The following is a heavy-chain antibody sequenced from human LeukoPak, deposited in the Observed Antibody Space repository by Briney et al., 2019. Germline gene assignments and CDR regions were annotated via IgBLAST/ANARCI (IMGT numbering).Heavy chain of an antibody. J-gene: IGHJ4*02. CDR3: ARTKNYYDSSGYYYGGFDY. CDR1: GGTFSSYA. D-gene: IGHD3-22*01. V-gene: IGHV1-69*05. Sequence: ASVKVSCKASGGTFSSYAISWVRQAHGQGLEWMGGIIPIFGTANYAQKFQGRVTITTDESTSTAYMELSSLRSEDTAVYYCARTKNYYDSSGYYYGGFDYWGQGTLVTVSS. CDR2: IIPIFGTA.